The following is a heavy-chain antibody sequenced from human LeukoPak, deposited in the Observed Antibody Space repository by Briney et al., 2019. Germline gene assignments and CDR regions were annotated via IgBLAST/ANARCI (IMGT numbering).Heavy chain of an antibody. V-gene: IGHV3-21*01. J-gene: IGHJ4*02. Sequence: GGSLRLSCAASGFTFSSYSMNWVRQAPGKGLEWVSSISSSSSYIYYADSVKGRFTISRDNAKNSLYLQMNSLRAEDTAVYYCARAYRPPGSYYYDSSGYNPDYWGQGTLVTVSS. D-gene: IGHD3-22*01. CDR2: ISSSSSYI. CDR3: ARAYRPPGSYYYDSSGYNPDY. CDR1: GFTFSSYS.